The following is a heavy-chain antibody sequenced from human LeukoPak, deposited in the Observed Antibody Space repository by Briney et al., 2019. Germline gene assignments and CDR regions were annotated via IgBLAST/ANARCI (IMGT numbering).Heavy chain of an antibody. CDR2: ISSSGSYI. CDR3: AREGGYSSGVAMDV. D-gene: IGHD6-19*01. V-gene: IGHV3-21*01. J-gene: IGHJ6*02. CDR1: GFTFSSYS. Sequence: PGGSLRLSCAVSGFTFSSYSMNWVRQAPGKGLEWVSSISSSGSYIYYADSVKGRLTVSRDNAKNSLHLQMNSLRAEDTAVYYCAREGGYSSGVAMDVWGQGTTVTVSS.